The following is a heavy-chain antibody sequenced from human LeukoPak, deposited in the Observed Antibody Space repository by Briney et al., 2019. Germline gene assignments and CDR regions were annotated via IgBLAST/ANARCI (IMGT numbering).Heavy chain of an antibody. D-gene: IGHD3-3*01. V-gene: IGHV1-18*01. CDR3: ARCPWSGYYGGFFNGMDV. CDR1: GYTFTSHG. Sequence: TSVKVSCTASGYTFTSHGISWVRQAPGQGLEWMGWISAYNGNTNYAQKLQGRVTMTTDTSTSTAYMELRSLRSDDTAVYYCARCPWSGYYGGFFNGMDVWGQGTTVTVSS. J-gene: IGHJ6*02. CDR2: ISAYNGNT.